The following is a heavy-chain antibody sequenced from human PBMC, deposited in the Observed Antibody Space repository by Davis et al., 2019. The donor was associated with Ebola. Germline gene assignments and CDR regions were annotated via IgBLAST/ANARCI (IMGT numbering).Heavy chain of an antibody. CDR3: ANEIRPNDY. Sequence: PGGSLRLFCAASGFTFSSYAMIWVRQAPGKGLEWVSSISISGERTYYADSVKGRFTISRDNFMNTLYLQMNSLRAEDTAVYYCANEIRPNDYWGQGTLVTVSS. CDR2: ISISGERT. J-gene: IGHJ4*02. V-gene: IGHV3-23*01. CDR1: GFTFSSYA.